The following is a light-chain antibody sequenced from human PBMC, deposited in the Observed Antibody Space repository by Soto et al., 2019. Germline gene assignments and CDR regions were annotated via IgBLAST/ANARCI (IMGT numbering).Light chain of an antibody. CDR1: QDISSY. Sequence: AIRMPQSPTSFSASTGDRVTITCRASQDISSYLAWYQQKPGEAPKLLIQAASALESGVPSRFSGRGSGTEFTLTISRLQSEDVATYYCQQYYSNRSFGQGTKVEV. J-gene: IGKJ1*01. CDR3: QQYYSNRS. CDR2: AAS. V-gene: IGKV1-8*01.